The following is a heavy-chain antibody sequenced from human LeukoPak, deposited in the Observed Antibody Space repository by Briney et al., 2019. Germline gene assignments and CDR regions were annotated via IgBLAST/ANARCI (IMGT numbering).Heavy chain of an antibody. V-gene: IGHV3-30*04. J-gene: IGHJ4*02. CDR1: GFTFSSYA. Sequence: GRSLRLSCAASGFTFSSYAMHWVRQAPGKGLEWEAVISYDGSNKYYADSVKGRFTISRDNSKNTLYLQMNSLRAEDTAVYYCARDRGYCSSTSCYALYYFDYWGQGTLVTGSS. D-gene: IGHD2-2*03. CDR3: ARDRGYCSSTSCYALYYFDY. CDR2: ISYDGSNK.